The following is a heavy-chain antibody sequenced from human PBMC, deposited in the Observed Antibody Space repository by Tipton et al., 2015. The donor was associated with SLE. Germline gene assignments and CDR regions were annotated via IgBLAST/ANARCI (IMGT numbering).Heavy chain of an antibody. V-gene: IGHV4-59*08. J-gene: IGHJ4*02. CDR1: GGSISSNY. Sequence: TLSLTCSVSGGSISSNYWIWIRQPPGKGLEWIGYISDGGATSHNPSLKSRVTISIDPAKNQFSLKLTSVTAADTAVYFCARWEVGYTTNWERFDCWGQGTLVTVSS. D-gene: IGHD1-1*01. CDR2: ISDGGAT. CDR3: ARWEVGYTTNWERFDC.